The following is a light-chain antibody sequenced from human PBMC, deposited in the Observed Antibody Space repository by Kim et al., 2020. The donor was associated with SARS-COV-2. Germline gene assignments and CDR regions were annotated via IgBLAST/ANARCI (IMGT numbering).Light chain of an antibody. Sequence: QSALTQPASVSGSPGQSITISCTGTSSDVGSYNLVSWYQQHPGKASKLIIYDVSKRPSGVSNRFSASKSGNTASLTISGLQAEDEADYYCCSYAGNSAVFGGGTQLTVL. V-gene: IGLV2-23*02. CDR1: SSDVGSYNL. CDR2: DVS. CDR3: CSYAGNSAV. J-gene: IGLJ2*01.